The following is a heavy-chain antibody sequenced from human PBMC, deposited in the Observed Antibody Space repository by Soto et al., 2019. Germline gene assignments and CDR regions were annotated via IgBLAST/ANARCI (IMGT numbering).Heavy chain of an antibody. CDR1: GLTFRSYW. Sequence: EVQLVESGGGLVQPGESLRLSCAASGLTFRSYWMHWVRQAPGKGLVWVSRINTDGSVAMYVDSVKGRFTISRDNAKKSLYLHMNSLRGEDTAVYYCASDMQLLHLDSWGQGTLVTVSS. CDR2: INTDGSVA. V-gene: IGHV3-74*03. J-gene: IGHJ4*02. D-gene: IGHD2-2*01. CDR3: ASDMQLLHLDS.